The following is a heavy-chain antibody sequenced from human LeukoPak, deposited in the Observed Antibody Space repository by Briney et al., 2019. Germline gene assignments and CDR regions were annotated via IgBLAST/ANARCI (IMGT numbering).Heavy chain of an antibody. Sequence: GSLRLSCAASGFTFSSYWMSWVRQAPGKGLEWVANIKQDGSEKYYVDSVKGRFTISRDNAKNSLYLQMNSLRAEDTAVYYCARDIGEYSYGHQLFDYWGQGTLVTVSS. CDR2: IKQDGSEK. V-gene: IGHV3-7*03. CDR1: GFTFSSYW. J-gene: IGHJ4*02. CDR3: ARDIGEYSYGHQLFDY. D-gene: IGHD5-18*01.